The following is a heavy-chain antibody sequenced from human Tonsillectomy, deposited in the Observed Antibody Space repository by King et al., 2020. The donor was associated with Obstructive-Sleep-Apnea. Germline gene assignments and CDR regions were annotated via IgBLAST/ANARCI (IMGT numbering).Heavy chain of an antibody. CDR3: ARSPCYSYGTEPFYFDY. D-gene: IGHD5-18*01. V-gene: IGHV4-59*08. J-gene: IGHJ4*02. CDR2: VYSSGST. Sequence: VQLQESGPGLVKPSETLSLTCTVSGGSISSYYWSWIRQPPGKELEWIGYVYSSGSTNCSPSLMSRVAISVDTSKNQVSLRLSSVTAKDTAVYYCARSPCYSYGTEPFYFDYWGQGTLVTVSS. CDR1: GGSISSYY.